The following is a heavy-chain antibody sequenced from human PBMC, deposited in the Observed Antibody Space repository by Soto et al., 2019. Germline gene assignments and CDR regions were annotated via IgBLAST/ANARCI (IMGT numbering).Heavy chain of an antibody. J-gene: IGHJ4*02. V-gene: IGHV3-11*06. CDR1: VFTLSDHY. Sequence: PGGSLRLSCAASVFTLSDHYMSLIRQGPGKGLEWIGYSSNSGSFTRYADSVKGRFSISRDNAKNSLYLQINSLRGDDTAIYYCVSSGDNYPILDYWGQGT. CDR2: SSNSGSFT. CDR3: VSSGDNYPILDY. D-gene: IGHD1-1*01.